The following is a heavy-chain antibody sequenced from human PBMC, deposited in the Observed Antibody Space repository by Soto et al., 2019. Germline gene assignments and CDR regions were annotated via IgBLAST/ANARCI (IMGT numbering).Heavy chain of an antibody. CDR3: ARGRNGMDV. Sequence: ASVKVSWKASGGTFTHYDIKWGRQATGQGLEWMGWMNPNSGNTGYAQKFQGRVTMTRNTSISTAYMELSSLRSEDTAVYYCARGRNGMDVWGQGTTVTVSS. CDR1: GGTFTHYD. V-gene: IGHV1-8*01. J-gene: IGHJ6*02. CDR2: MNPNSGNT.